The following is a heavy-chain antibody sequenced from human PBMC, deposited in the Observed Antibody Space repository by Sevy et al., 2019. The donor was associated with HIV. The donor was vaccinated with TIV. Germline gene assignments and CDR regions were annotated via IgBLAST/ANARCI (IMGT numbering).Heavy chain of an antibody. V-gene: IGHV1-18*01. CDR3: ARDDDSAWGMVRGDAFDI. D-gene: IGHD3-10*01. CDR2: ISAYNGNT. J-gene: IGHJ3*02. CDR1: GYTFTSYG. Sequence: ASVKVSCKASGYTFTSYGISWVRQAPGQGLEWMGWISAYNGNTNYAQKLQGRVTMTTDTSTSTAYTELRSLRSDDTAVYYCARDDDSAWGMVRGDAFDIWGQGTMVTVSS.